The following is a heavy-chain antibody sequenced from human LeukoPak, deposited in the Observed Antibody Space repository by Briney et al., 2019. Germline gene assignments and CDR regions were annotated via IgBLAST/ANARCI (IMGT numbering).Heavy chain of an antibody. CDR3: ARASVQIVVVPAASRYYYYGMDV. CDR2: ISSSSSYI. Sequence: GGSLRLSCAASGFTFSSYSMNWVRQAPGKGLEWVSSISSSSSYIYYADSVKGRFTISRDSAKNSLYLQMNSLRAEDTAVYYCARASVQIVVVPAASRYYYYGMDVWGQGTTVTVSS. J-gene: IGHJ6*02. D-gene: IGHD2-2*01. CDR1: GFTFSSYS. V-gene: IGHV3-21*01.